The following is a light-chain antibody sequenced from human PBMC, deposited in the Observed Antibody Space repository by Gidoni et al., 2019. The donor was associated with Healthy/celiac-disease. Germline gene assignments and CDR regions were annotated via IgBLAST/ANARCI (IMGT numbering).Light chain of an antibody. CDR1: QSLLHSTEYIY. J-gene: IGKJ5*01. Sequence: EIVMTQSPLSLTVTPEEPPSIACRSSQSLLHSTEYIYFDWYLQKPGQSPQLLIYLGSNRASGVPERFSGSGSGTDFTLKISRVEAEDVAVYYCMQALQTPVTFGQGTRLEIK. CDR2: LGS. CDR3: MQALQTPVT. V-gene: IGKV2-28*01.